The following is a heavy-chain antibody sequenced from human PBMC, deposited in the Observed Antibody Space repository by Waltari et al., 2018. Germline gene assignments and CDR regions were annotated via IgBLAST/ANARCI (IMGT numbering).Heavy chain of an antibody. D-gene: IGHD2-2*01. J-gene: IGHJ4*02. V-gene: IGHV4-4*02. Sequence: QVQLQESGQGLVKPSGTLSLTCAVPGDSISGNYWWGWVRQSPEKGLEWIGQVHHSGKTHYNPSLQSRVAISVDKPKNQFSLNLNSVTAADTAIYYCAGDRAIGLFFDYWGRGTLVTVSS. CDR3: AGDRAIGLFFDY. CDR1: GDSISGNYW. CDR2: VHHSGKT.